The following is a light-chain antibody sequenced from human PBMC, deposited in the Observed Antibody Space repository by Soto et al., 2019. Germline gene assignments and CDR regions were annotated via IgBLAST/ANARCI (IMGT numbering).Light chain of an antibody. CDR3: CSYAGSSTLV. V-gene: IGLV2-23*01. J-gene: IGLJ2*01. Sequence: QSALTQPASVSGSPGQSITISCTGTSSDVGSYDLVSWYQQHPGKAPKLMIYEGSKRPSGVSNRVSGSKSGNTASLTISGLQAEDEADDYCCSYAGSSTLVFVGGTKLTVL. CDR1: SSDVGSYDL. CDR2: EGS.